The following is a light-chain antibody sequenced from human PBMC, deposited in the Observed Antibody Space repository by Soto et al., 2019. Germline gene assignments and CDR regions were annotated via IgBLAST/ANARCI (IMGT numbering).Light chain of an antibody. J-gene: IGKJ2*01. CDR1: QSVRSRY. V-gene: IGKV3-20*01. CDR2: GAS. CDR3: QQYGSSPYT. Sequence: ESVLMQSPGTLSLSPGERATLSCRASQSVRSRYLAWYQQKPGQAPRLLIYGASSRATGIPDRFSGSGSGADFTLTISRLEPEDFAVYYCQQYGSSPYTFGQGTKLEIK.